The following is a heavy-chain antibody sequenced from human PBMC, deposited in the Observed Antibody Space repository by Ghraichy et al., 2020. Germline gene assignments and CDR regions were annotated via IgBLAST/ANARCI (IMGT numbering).Heavy chain of an antibody. V-gene: IGHV3-53*04. CDR2: IYSGGTP. Sequence: GGSLRLSCAASGFTVSDTFMTWVRQAPGKGLEWVSVIYSGGTPHYVDSVKGRFTISRRRSDNTLFLQMNNLGPEDTAIYYCARGYSVGYYYFDYWGRGILVTVSS. CDR1: GFTVSDTF. CDR3: ARGYSVGYYYFDY. J-gene: IGHJ4*02. D-gene: IGHD5/OR15-5a*01.